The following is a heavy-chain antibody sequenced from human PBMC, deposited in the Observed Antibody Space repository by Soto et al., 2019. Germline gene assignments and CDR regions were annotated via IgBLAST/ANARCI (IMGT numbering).Heavy chain of an antibody. Sequence: QITLKESGPTLVRPTQTLTLTCTFSGFSLTSSEVGVGWIRQPPGKALEWLALIYWDDDERYNPSLRTRLTINKDTSKNQVVLTMSNMDPVDTATYYCAHTWTWPRRTSAWETPGDPFDIWGQGTMVTVSS. V-gene: IGHV2-5*02. CDR2: IYWDDDE. J-gene: IGHJ3*02. CDR3: AHTWTWPRRTSAWETPGDPFDI. CDR1: GFSLTSSEVG. D-gene: IGHD6-19*01.